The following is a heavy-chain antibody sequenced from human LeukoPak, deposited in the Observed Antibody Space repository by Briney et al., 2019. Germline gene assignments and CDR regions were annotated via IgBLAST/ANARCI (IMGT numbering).Heavy chain of an antibody. D-gene: IGHD6-13*01. Sequence: HPGGTLRLSCAASGFTFSTYSINWVRQAPGKGLEWVSYISSSSTTIYYADSVKGRFTISRDNAKNSLFLQMTSLRVEDSAVYYCARGGGAGRKEFDYWGQGTLVTVSS. CDR1: GFTFSTYS. CDR2: ISSSSTTI. J-gene: IGHJ4*02. CDR3: ARGGGAGRKEFDY. V-gene: IGHV3-48*04.